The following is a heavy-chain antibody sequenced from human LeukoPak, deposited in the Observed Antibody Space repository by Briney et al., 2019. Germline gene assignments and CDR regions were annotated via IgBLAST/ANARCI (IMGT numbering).Heavy chain of an antibody. Sequence: SETLSLTCTVSGGSISSYYWSWIRQPPEKGLEWIGYIYNSGSTNYNPSLKSRVTISEDTSKNQFSLKLSSVTAADTAVYYCARRGDCSGGSCQNWFDPWGQGTLVTVSS. J-gene: IGHJ5*02. V-gene: IGHV4-59*08. CDR2: IYNSGST. CDR1: GGSISSYY. CDR3: ARRGDCSGGSCQNWFDP. D-gene: IGHD2-15*01.